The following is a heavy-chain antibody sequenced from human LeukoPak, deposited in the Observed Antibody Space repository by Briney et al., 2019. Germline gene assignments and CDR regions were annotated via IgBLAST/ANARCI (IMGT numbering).Heavy chain of an antibody. J-gene: IGHJ6*02. Sequence: PGGSLRLSCSGSGFTFSTYGMTWVRQAPGKGLECVATITAGGGTTRYADSVKGRFTVSRDNSRNTLFLQMNTLRVEDTAVYYCTRDLMDYDVSTGLHHYYMDVWGQGTTVTVSS. CDR2: ITAGGGTT. CDR3: TRDLMDYDVSTGLHHYYMDV. D-gene: IGHD3-9*01. V-gene: IGHV3-23*01. CDR1: GFTFSTYG.